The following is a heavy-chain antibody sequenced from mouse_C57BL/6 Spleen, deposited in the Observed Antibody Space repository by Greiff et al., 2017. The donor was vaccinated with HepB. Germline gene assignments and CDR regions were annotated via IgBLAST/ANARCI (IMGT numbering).Heavy chain of an antibody. D-gene: IGHD2-1*01. CDR3: AREGNSAWFAY. Sequence: EVKVEESGPGLVKPSQSLSLTCSVTGYSITSGYYWNWIRQFPGNKLEWMGYISYDGSNNYNPSLKNRISITRDTSKNQFFLKLNSVTTEDTATYYCAREGNSAWFAYWGQGTLVTVSA. CDR2: ISYDGSN. V-gene: IGHV3-6*01. J-gene: IGHJ3*01. CDR1: GYSITSGYY.